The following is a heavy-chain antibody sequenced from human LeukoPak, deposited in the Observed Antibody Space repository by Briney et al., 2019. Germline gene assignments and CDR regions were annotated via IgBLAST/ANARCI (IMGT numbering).Heavy chain of an antibody. CDR3: ARAEVVVVPAAIRFDP. J-gene: IGHJ5*02. D-gene: IGHD2-2*01. Sequence: SETLSLTXAVYGGSFSGYYWSWIRQPPGKGLEWIGEINHSGSTNYNPSLKSRVTISVDTSKNQFSLKLSSVTAADTAVYYCARAEVVVVPAAIRFDPWGQGTLVTVSS. CDR2: INHSGST. V-gene: IGHV4-34*01. CDR1: GGSFSGYY.